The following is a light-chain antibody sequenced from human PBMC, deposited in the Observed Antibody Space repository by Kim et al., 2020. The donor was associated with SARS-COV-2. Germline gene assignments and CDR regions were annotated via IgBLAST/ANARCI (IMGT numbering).Light chain of an antibody. CDR3: QQSYRIPCA. Sequence: SASVGDKVTVTCRTSQNISNYLNWYHQKPGEAPKLLIYAAVTLQGGVSSRFSASGSGTDFTLMITSLQPEDLATYYCQQSYRIPCAFAQGTKLEI. V-gene: IGKV1-39*01. CDR2: AAV. CDR1: QNISNY. J-gene: IGKJ2*01.